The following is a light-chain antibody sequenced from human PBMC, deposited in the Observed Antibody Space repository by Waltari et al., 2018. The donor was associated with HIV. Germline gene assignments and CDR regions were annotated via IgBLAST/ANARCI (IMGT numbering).Light chain of an antibody. J-gene: IGLJ2*01. CDR2: EVR. V-gene: IGLV2-14*01. CDR3: SSYTDTTTLGVV. Sequence: QSALTQPASVSGSPGQSITISCTGTGSDVGGYNYVSWYQQRPGAAPKLLIYEVRNRPAGIYSRFSVSKSGNTASLTISGLQAEDEADYYCSSYTDTTTLGVVFGGGTKLTVL. CDR1: GSDVGGYNY.